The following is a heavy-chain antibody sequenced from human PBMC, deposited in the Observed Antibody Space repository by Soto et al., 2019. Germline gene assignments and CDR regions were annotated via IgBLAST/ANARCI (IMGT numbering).Heavy chain of an antibody. V-gene: IGHV3-30-3*01. Sequence: GGSLRLSCAASGFTFNSYAMHWVRQAPGKGLEWVAVISYGGGDKYYADSVKGRFTISRDNSKNTLYLQMNSLRADDTAVCYCARDRLFDSNTYYYNYGMDVWGQGTTVTVSS. D-gene: IGHD3-22*01. CDR2: ISYGGGDK. J-gene: IGHJ6*02. CDR1: GFTFNSYA. CDR3: ARDRLFDSNTYYYNYGMDV.